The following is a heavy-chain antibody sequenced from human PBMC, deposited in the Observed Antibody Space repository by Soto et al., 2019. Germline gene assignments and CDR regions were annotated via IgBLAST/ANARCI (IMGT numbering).Heavy chain of an antibody. Sequence: PSETLSLTCTVSGGSISSGGYYWSWIRQHPGKGLEWIGYIYYSGSTYYNPSLKSRVTISVDTSKNQFSLKLSSVTAADTAVYYCARDGVSSSFLFDYWGQGTLVTVS. J-gene: IGHJ4*02. CDR1: GGSISSGGYY. D-gene: IGHD6-6*01. CDR2: IYYSGST. V-gene: IGHV4-31*03. CDR3: ARDGVSSSFLFDY.